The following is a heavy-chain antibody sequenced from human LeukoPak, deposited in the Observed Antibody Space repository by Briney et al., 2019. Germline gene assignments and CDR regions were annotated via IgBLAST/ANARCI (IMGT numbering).Heavy chain of an antibody. CDR2: IYYSGST. CDR3: ARTHYGFWSGYRANWFDP. CDR1: GGSISSYY. J-gene: IGHJ5*02. V-gene: IGHV4-59*01. D-gene: IGHD3-3*01. Sequence: KPSETLSLTCTVSGGSISSYYWSWIRQPPGKGLEWIGYIYYSGSTNYNPSLKSRVTISVDTSKNQFSLKLSSVTAADTAVYYCARTHYGFWSGYRANWFDPWGQGTLVTVSS.